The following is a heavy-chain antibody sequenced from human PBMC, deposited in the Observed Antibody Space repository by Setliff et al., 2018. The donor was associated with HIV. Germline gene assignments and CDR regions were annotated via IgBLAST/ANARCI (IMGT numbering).Heavy chain of an antibody. CDR1: GGSISSYY. J-gene: IGHJ4*02. Sequence: SETLSLTCIVSGGSISSYYWSWIRQPPGKGLEWIGYIYYSGSTNYNPSLKSRVTFSADTSKNQFSLNLNSVTATDTAVYYCVRQGLTMNRGVPAPILYYFDYWGQGILVTVSS. V-gene: IGHV4-59*08. CDR2: IYYSGST. CDR3: VRQGLTMNRGVPAPILYYFDY. D-gene: IGHD3-10*01.